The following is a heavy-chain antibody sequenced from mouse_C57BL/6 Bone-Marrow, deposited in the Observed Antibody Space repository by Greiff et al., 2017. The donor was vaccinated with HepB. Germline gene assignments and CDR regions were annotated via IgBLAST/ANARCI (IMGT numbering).Heavy chain of an antibody. CDR3: ARGDYDRFAY. D-gene: IGHD2-4*01. Sequence: EVQLQQSGPELVKPGASVKIPCKASGYTFTDYNMDWVKQSHGKSLEWIGDINPNNGGTIYNQKFKGKATLTVDKSSSTAYMELRSLTSEDTAVYYCARGDYDRFAYWGQGTLVTVSA. V-gene: IGHV1-18*01. CDR1: GYTFTDYN. CDR2: INPNNGGT. J-gene: IGHJ3*01.